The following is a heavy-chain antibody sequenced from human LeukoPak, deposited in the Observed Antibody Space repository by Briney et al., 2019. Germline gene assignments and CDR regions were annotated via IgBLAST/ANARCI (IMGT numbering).Heavy chain of an antibody. CDR2: IYYSGST. Sequence: PSETLSLTCTVSGGSISGYYWSWIRQPPGKGLEWIGYIYYSGSTNYNPSLKSRVTISVDASKNQFSLKLSSVTAADTGVYYCARGPITFGGVIEEDYWGQGTLVTVSS. CDR3: ARGPITFGGVIEEDY. CDR1: GGSISGYY. J-gene: IGHJ4*02. V-gene: IGHV4-59*08. D-gene: IGHD3-16*02.